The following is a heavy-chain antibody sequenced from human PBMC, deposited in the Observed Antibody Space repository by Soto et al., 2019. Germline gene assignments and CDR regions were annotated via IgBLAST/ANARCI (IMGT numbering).Heavy chain of an antibody. Sequence: PGGSLRLSSAPSGFIFSCCAMNWVSQALGKGLEWVSYISSSSSTIYYADSVKGRFTISRDNAKNSLYLQMNSLRAEDTAVYYCARDIPAGYWGQGT. CDR2: ISSSSSTI. V-gene: IGHV3-48*01. J-gene: IGHJ4*02. CDR1: GFIFSCCA. CDR3: ARDIPAGY.